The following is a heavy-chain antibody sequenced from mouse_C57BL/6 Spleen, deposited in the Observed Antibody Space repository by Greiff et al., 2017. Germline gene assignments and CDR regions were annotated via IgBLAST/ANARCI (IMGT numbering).Heavy chain of an antibody. Sequence: QVQLQQSGAELVKPGASVKISCKASGYAFSSYWMNWVKQRPGQGLVWIGQIYPGDGDTNYNAKFKGKDTLTADKSSSTAYMQLSSLTSEDSAVDCGARGNYYGSRGWYLDVWGTGTTVTVSS. V-gene: IGHV1-80*01. J-gene: IGHJ1*03. CDR1: GYAFSSYW. CDR2: IYPGDGDT. CDR3: ARGNYYGSRGWYLDV. D-gene: IGHD1-1*01.